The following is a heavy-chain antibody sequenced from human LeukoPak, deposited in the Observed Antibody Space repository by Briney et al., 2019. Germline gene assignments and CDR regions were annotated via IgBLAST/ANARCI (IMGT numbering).Heavy chain of an antibody. CDR2: ISGSGGST. CDR1: GFTFSSYA. CDR3: AKVNGYGGNARNYYYYGMDV. D-gene: IGHD4-23*01. J-gene: IGHJ6*02. V-gene: IGHV3-23*01. Sequence: PGGSLRLSCAASGFTFSSYAMSWVRQAPGKGLEWVSAISGSGGSTYYADSVKGRFTISRGNSKNTLYLQMNSLRAEDTAVYYCAKVNGYGGNARNYYYYGMDVWGQGTTVTVSS.